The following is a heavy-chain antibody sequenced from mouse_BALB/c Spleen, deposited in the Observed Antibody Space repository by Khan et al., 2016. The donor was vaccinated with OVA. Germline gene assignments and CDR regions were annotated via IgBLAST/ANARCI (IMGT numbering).Heavy chain of an antibody. CDR1: GYSITSDYA. CDR3: ARSVTITTVVATDFDY. CDR2: ISYSGRT. V-gene: IGHV3-2*02. Sequence: EVQLQESGPGLVNPSQSLSLTCTVTGYSITSDYAWNWIRQFPGKKLEWMGYISYSGRTSYNPSLKSRISITRDNSKNQVFLHLNAVTTEDTASYFCARSVTITTVVATDFDYWGQGTTLTVSS. D-gene: IGHD1-1*01. J-gene: IGHJ2*01.